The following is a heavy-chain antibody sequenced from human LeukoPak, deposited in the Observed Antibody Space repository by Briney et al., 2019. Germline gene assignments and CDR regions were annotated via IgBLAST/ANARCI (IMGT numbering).Heavy chain of an antibody. J-gene: IGHJ6*03. V-gene: IGHV1-2*02. CDR2: IKPNSGDT. CDR1: GYTFTGYY. CDR3: ARGRLWFGELGSKNNKGYYYYYMDV. D-gene: IGHD3-10*01. Sequence: GASVKVSCKASGYTFTGYYIHWVRQAPGQGLEWMGWIKPNSGDTNYAQKFQGRVTMTRDTSISTVYMELSSLRSEDTAVYYCARGRLWFGELGSKNNKGYYYYYMDVWGKGTTVTVSS.